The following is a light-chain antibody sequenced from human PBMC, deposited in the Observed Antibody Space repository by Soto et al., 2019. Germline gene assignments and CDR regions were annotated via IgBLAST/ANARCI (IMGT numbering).Light chain of an antibody. Sequence: EIVMTQSPATLSVSPGERATLSCRASQSVSSNLAWYQQKPGQAPRLLIYGASTRATGIPARFSGSGSGTEFTLTISSLQSEDFAVYYCLQYNNWPLPITFGQGTRLEIK. CDR1: QSVSSN. CDR3: LQYNNWPLPIT. V-gene: IGKV3-15*01. CDR2: GAS. J-gene: IGKJ5*01.